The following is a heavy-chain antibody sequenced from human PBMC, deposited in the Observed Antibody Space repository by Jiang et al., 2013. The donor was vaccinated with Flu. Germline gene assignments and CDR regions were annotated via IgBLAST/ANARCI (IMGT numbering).Heavy chain of an antibody. Sequence: VVSYDGSNKYVDSVKGRFTISRDNSKNTLYLQMNSLRAEDTAVYYCAREPSYDTSGYSNYYYGMDVWGQGTTVTVSS. V-gene: IGHV3-30*03. CDR2: VSYDGSNK. J-gene: IGHJ6*02. CDR3: AREPSYDTSGYSNYYYGMDV. D-gene: IGHD3-22*01.